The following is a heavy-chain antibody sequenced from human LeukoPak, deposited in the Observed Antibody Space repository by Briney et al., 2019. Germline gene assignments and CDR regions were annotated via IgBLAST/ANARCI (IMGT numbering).Heavy chain of an antibody. CDR1: GSSITSDYF. CDR3: ARNVTAGFFDF. J-gene: IGHJ4*02. CDR2: IYYSRGT. Sequence: SSETLSLTCAVSGSSITSDYFWGWIRQPPGKGLEWIATIYYSRGTYFNPSLKSRVSISLDASKNQFSLKLTSLTAADTAIYYCARNVTAGFFDFWGQGILVTVSS. D-gene: IGHD1-1*01. V-gene: IGHV4-38-2*01.